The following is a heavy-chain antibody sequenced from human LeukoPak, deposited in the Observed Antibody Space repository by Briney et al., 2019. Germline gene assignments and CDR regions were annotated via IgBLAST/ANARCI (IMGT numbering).Heavy chain of an antibody. V-gene: IGHV6-1*01. CDR2: TYYRSNWYN. J-gene: IGHJ3*02. D-gene: IGHD3-22*01. Sequence: SQTLSPTCVISGDSVSRDSAAWNWIRQSPTSGHVWLGWTYYRSNWYNDYAVSVKSRIPINPDTSKHHLSLQLNSVTPEDTAVYHCAREENYYDSSGYSSDAFDIWGQGTMVTVS. CDR3: AREENYYDSSGYSSDAFDI. CDR1: GDSVSRDSAA.